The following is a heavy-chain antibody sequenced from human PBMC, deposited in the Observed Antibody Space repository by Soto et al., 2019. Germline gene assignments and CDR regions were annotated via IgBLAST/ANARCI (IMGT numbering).Heavy chain of an antibody. CDR3: ASAYCTGTYIYSWPFNYGLDV. J-gene: IGHJ6*02. V-gene: IGHV3-33*01. CDR1: GFTFNTYG. CDR2: LWYDGSKK. Sequence: QVQLVESGGSVVQPGGSLRLSCTTSGFTFNTYGMHWVRQAPGKGLEWVAILWYDGSKKYYEDSVKGRFTPSRDNSKNTLYLQMNSMRSEDTALYYCASAYCTGTYIYSWPFNYGLDVWCQGTTVTVSS. D-gene: IGHD2-8*02.